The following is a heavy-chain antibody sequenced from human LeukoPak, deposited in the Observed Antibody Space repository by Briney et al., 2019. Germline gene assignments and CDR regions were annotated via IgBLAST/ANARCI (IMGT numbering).Heavy chain of an antibody. V-gene: IGHV3-15*01. CDR1: AFTVSNAW. CDR2: IKMKTDGGTT. Sequence: PGGSLRPSWAASAFTVSNAWMSWVRQPPGEGREWVGRIKMKTDGGTTDYAAPVKGRFTISRDDSKTTMYLQMNSLKTEDTAVYYCTTGSGYGFWSGRDYYYYYYMDVWGKGTTVTVSS. CDR3: TTGSGYGFWSGRDYYYYYYMDV. D-gene: IGHD3-3*01. J-gene: IGHJ6*03.